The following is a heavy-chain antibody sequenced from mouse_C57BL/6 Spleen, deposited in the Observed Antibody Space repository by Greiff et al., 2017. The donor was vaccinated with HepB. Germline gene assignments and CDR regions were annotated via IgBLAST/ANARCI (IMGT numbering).Heavy chain of an antibody. D-gene: IGHD1-1*01. Sequence: VQLQQSGAELVRPGASVKLSCTASGFNIKDDYMHWVKQRPEQGLEWIGWIDPENGDTEYASKFQGKATITADTSSNTAYLQLSSLTSEDTAVYYCTRFYYYGSSSMDYWGQGTSVTVSS. CDR2: IDPENGDT. V-gene: IGHV14-4*01. J-gene: IGHJ4*01. CDR3: TRFYYYGSSSMDY. CDR1: GFNIKDDY.